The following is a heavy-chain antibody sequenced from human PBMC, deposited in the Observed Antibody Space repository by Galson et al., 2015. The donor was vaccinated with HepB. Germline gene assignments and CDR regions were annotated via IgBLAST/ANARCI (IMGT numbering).Heavy chain of an antibody. J-gene: IGHJ6*03. CDR1: GYTFTSYD. CDR3: ARGYVVVPAARRVKRGRYYYYIDV. Sequence: SCKASGYTFTSYDINWVRQATGQGLEWMGWMNPNSGNTGYAQKFQGRVTMTRNTSISTAYMELSSLRSEDTAVYYCARGYVVVPAARRVKRGRYYYYIDVWGKGTTVTVSS. V-gene: IGHV1-8*01. D-gene: IGHD2-2*01. CDR2: MNPNSGNT.